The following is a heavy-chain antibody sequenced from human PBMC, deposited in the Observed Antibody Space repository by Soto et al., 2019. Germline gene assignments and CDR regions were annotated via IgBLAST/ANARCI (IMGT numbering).Heavy chain of an antibody. CDR2: IYAGGNT. Sequence: EVQMVESGGGLVQPGGSPRLSCAVSGFTVITNYISWVRQAPGKGLEWVSDIYAGGNTYCADSVKGRFAISRDNSKNTLYLEMNSLRAEDTAVYYCARKKSIVGATGYFDYWGQGTLVSVSS. CDR1: GFTVITNY. D-gene: IGHD1-26*01. CDR3: ARKKSIVGATGYFDY. J-gene: IGHJ4*02. V-gene: IGHV3-66*01.